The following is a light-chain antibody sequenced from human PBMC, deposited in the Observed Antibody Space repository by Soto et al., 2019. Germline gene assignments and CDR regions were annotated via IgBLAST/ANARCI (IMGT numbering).Light chain of an antibody. V-gene: IGKV1-5*03. CDR2: KAS. CDR3: QQYNRSPWT. CDR1: ETVNSW. Sequence: DIKMTQSPSALSASLGDRVTITFRASETVNSWLAWYQQKPGKAPKLLIYKASNLQSGVPSRFSGSRSGTEFALSISDLQPGDFATYYCQQYNRSPWTFGQGTKVDIK. J-gene: IGKJ1*01.